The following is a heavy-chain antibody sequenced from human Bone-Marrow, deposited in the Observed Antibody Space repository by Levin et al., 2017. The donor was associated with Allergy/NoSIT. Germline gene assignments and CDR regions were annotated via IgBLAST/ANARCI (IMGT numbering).Heavy chain of an antibody. CDR3: ARAHMVRDSGFDY. D-gene: IGHD3-10*01. V-gene: IGHV3-33*01. CDR1: GFTFSSYG. Sequence: GGSLRLSCAASGFTFSSYGMHWVRQAPGKGLEWVAVIWYDGSNKYYADSVKGRFTISRDNSKNTLYLQMNSLRAEDTAVYYCARAHMVRDSGFDYWGQGTLVTVSS. J-gene: IGHJ4*02. CDR2: IWYDGSNK.